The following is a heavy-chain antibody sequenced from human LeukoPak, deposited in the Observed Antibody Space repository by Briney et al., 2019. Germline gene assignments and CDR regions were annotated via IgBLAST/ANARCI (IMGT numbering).Heavy chain of an antibody. CDR2: VSPDGGTT. Sequence: PGGSLRRSCAASGFTFSSYAMSWVRQAPGKGLEWVSAVSPDGGTTYYADSVKGRFTISRDNSKNTLYLQMNSLRAEDTAVYYCAKRSPSGIVFFDYWGQGTLVTVSS. CDR1: GFTFSSYA. D-gene: IGHD1-14*01. J-gene: IGHJ4*02. CDR3: AKRSPSGIVFFDY. V-gene: IGHV3-23*01.